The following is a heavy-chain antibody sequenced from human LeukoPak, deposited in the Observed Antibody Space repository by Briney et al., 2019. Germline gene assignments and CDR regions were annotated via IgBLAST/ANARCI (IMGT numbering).Heavy chain of an antibody. V-gene: IGHV3-7*05. J-gene: IGHJ5*02. D-gene: IGHD5-24*01. CDR1: GFTFSNYW. Sequence: PGGSLRLSCAASGFTFSNYWMIWVGQAPGKGLEGVGNIKQDGSEKRYADSVRGRFSISRDNAQTSLYLQMNSLRAEDTAVYYCARASDPWLQLTWGQGTLVTVSS. CDR3: ARASDPWLQLT. CDR2: IKQDGSEK.